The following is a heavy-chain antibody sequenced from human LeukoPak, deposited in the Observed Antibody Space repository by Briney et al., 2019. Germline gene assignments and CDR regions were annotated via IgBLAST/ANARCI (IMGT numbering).Heavy chain of an antibody. J-gene: IGHJ4*02. V-gene: IGHV3-7*01. D-gene: IGHD6-13*01. CDR1: GFTFSSYW. Sequence: GGSLRLSCAASGFTFSSYWMSWVRQAPGKGLEWVANIKQDGSEKYYVDSVKGRFTISRDNAKNSLYLQMNSLRAEDTAVYYCARDYSSSYYGIDYWGQGTLVTVSS. CDR2: IKQDGSEK. CDR3: ARDYSSSYYGIDY.